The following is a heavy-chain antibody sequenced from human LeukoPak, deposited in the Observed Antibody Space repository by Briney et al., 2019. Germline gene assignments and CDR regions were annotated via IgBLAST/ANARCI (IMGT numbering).Heavy chain of an antibody. CDR1: GFTFSSYA. V-gene: IGHV3-23*01. Sequence: GGSLRLSCAASGFTFSSYAMNWVRQAPGKGLEWVSSISGSGGSAVSTYYADSVKGRSTISRDNSKNTLYMKMSSLRAEDTAVYYWAKGGYCSTTSCYMGRSYYYYMDVWGKGTTVTVSS. CDR2: ISGSGGSAVST. D-gene: IGHD2-2*02. CDR3: AKGGYCSTTSCYMGRSYYYYMDV. J-gene: IGHJ6*03.